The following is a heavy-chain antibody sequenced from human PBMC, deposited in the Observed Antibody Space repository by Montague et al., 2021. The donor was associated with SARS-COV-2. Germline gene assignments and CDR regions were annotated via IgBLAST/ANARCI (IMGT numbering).Heavy chain of an antibody. CDR2: VYNDENT. D-gene: IGHD2-2*01. J-gene: IGHJ4*02. V-gene: IGHV4-59*13. Sequence: SETLSLTCTVSGGSINNYFWAWIRQTPEKGLEWTASVYNDENTNSHPSPQSRLTMSIDTSKRQFSLNLNSVTAADTAVYYCARGRTRVGQLSYFDYWGQGILVTVSS. CDR3: ARGRTRVGQLSYFDY. CDR1: GGSINNYF.